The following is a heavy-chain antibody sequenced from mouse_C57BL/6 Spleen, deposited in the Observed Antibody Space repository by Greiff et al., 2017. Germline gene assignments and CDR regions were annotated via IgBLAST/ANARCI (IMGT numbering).Heavy chain of an antibody. V-gene: IGHV3-6*01. D-gene: IGHD1-1*01. Sequence: EVQLQESGPGLVKPSQSLSLTCSVTGYSITSGYYWNWIRQFPGNKLEWMGYISYDGSNNYNPSLKNRISITRDTSKNQFFLKLNSVTTEDTATYYCAKGDFILDFDYWGQGTTLTVSS. CDR1: GYSITSGYY. CDR2: ISYDGSN. CDR3: AKGDFILDFDY. J-gene: IGHJ2*01.